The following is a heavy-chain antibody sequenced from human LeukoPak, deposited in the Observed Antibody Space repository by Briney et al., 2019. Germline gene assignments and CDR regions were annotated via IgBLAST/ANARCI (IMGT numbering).Heavy chain of an antibody. J-gene: IGHJ4*02. CDR1: GFTLRTYG. D-gene: IGHD6-19*01. Sequence: GGSLRLSCAGSGFTLRTYGMHWVRQAPGKGLEWVSYISSSGSTIYYADSVKGRFTISRDNAKNSLYLQMNSLRAEDTAVYYCARDLGSYSSGWYMGFDYWGQGTLVTVSS. CDR2: ISSSGSTI. V-gene: IGHV3-48*03. CDR3: ARDLGSYSSGWYMGFDY.